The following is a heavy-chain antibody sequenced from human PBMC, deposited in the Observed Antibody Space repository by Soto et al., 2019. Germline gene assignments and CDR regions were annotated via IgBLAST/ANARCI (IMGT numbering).Heavy chain of an antibody. V-gene: IGHV4-39*01. J-gene: IGHJ5*02. CDR1: GDSITSNSYF. Sequence: SETLSLTCTVSGDSITSNSYFWAWIRQPPGKGLEWIGSIYYSGTTYYNPSLKSRVTISVDRSKNQFSLKLSSVTAADTAVYYCARQCRGVPRHWFVPWGQGTLVTVST. CDR3: ARQCRGVPRHWFVP. D-gene: IGHD2-15*01. CDR2: IYYSGTT.